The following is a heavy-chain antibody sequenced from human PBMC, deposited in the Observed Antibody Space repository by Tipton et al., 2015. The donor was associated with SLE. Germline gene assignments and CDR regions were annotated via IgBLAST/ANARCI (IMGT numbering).Heavy chain of an antibody. CDR1: GFTFSSYW. J-gene: IGHJ3*02. Sequence: SLRLSCAASGFTFSSYWMSWVRQVPEKELEWVANIKEDGSEKYYVDSVKGRFTISRDNAMHSLYLQMNSLRAEDTALYYCARIGVGATAGAFDIWGQGTMVTVSS. CDR2: IKEDGSEK. V-gene: IGHV3-7*01. D-gene: IGHD1-26*01. CDR3: ARIGVGATAGAFDI.